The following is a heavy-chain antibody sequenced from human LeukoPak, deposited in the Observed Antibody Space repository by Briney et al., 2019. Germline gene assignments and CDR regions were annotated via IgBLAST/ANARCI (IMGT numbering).Heavy chain of an antibody. CDR1: GFSFDDYP. CDR2: INEDGGKT. D-gene: IGHD2-15*01. CDR3: AKEIDTLGTNAFDI. J-gene: IGHJ3*02. V-gene: IGHV3-43*02. Sequence: GVSLRLSCAASGFSFDDYPTHWVRQAPGKGLEWVSLINEDGGKTFYADSVRGRFTISRDNSKNSLYLQMNSLRTEDTALYYCAKEIDTLGTNAFDIWGQGTIVTVSS.